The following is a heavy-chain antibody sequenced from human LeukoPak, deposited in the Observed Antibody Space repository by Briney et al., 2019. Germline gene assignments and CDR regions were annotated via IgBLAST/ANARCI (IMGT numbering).Heavy chain of an antibody. D-gene: IGHD2-15*01. Sequence: GGSLRLSCAASGFTVSSDYMSWVRQAPGKGLEWVSVIYSGGSTYYADSVKGRFTISRDNSKNTLYLQMNSLRAEDTAVYYCAREDPYCSGGSCYSVDYWGQGTLVTVSS. CDR2: IYSGGST. V-gene: IGHV3-66*01. J-gene: IGHJ4*02. CDR3: AREDPYCSGGSCYSVDY. CDR1: GFTVSSDY.